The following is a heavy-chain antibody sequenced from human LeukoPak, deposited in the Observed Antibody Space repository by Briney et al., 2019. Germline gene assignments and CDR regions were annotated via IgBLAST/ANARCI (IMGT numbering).Heavy chain of an antibody. CDR2: ISSSSSYI. D-gene: IGHD3-10*01. V-gene: IGHV3-21*01. Sequence: GGSLRLSCAASGFTFSSYSMNWVRQAPGKGLDWVSCISSSSSYIYYADSVKGRFTISRDNANNSLYLQMNSLRAEDTAVYYCARGEYGSGSYHIDYWGQGTLVTVSS. CDR1: GFTFSSYS. J-gene: IGHJ4*02. CDR3: ARGEYGSGSYHIDY.